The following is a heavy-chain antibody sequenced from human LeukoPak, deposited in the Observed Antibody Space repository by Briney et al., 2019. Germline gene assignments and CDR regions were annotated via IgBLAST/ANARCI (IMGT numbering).Heavy chain of an antibody. Sequence: GESLRLSCAASGFTFSNYGMSWVRQAPGKGLEWVSVIRGSGGGTYYADSVKGRFTISRDNSKNTVYLQMNSLRAEDTAVYYCVKARMPHCGTDCLESWGQGTLVTVSS. J-gene: IGHJ4*02. CDR3: VKARMPHCGTDCLES. V-gene: IGHV3-23*01. CDR1: GFTFSNYG. CDR2: IRGSGGGT. D-gene: IGHD2-21*02.